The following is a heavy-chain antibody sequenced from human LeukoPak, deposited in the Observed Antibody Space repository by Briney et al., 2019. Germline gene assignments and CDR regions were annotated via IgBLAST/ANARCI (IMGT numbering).Heavy chain of an antibody. V-gene: IGHV4-59*08. CDR3: ARHNRGYCSSTSCYDPAVFDY. CDR2: IYYSGST. D-gene: IGHD2-2*01. Sequence: SETLSLTCTVFGGSISSYYWSWIRQPPGKGLEWIGYIYYSGSTNYNPSLKSRVTISVDTSKNQFSLKLSSVTAADTAVYYCARHNRGYCSSTSCYDPAVFDYWGQGTLVTVSS. J-gene: IGHJ4*02. CDR1: GGSISSYY.